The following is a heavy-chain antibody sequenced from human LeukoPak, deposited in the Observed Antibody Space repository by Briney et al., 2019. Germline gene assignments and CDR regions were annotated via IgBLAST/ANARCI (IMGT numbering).Heavy chain of an antibody. CDR2: ISPDGSST. J-gene: IGHJ4*02. Sequence: GGSLRLSCSVSGVTFSYLWMHWVRQSPRKGLVWVSRISPDGSSTAYADSVKGRFTISRDNARNTLYLEMSSLRDEDSAVYFCVRGTTFWRGVDYWGQGTLVTVSS. V-gene: IGHV3-74*01. CDR1: GVTFSYLW. D-gene: IGHD3-3*01. CDR3: VRGTTFWRGVDY.